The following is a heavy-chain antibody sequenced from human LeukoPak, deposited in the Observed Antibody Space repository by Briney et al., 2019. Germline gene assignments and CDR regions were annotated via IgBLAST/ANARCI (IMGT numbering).Heavy chain of an antibody. V-gene: IGHV1-46*01. CDR1: GGTFSSYA. J-gene: IGHJ6*03. CDR2: INPSGGST. D-gene: IGHD5-12*01. CDR3: ARDPVDPGESYYYYYMDV. Sequence: ASVKVSCKASGGTFSSYAISWVRQAPGQGLEWMGIINPSGGSTSYAQKFQGRVTMTRDMSTSTVYMELSSLRSEDTAVYYCARDPVDPGESYYYYYMDVWGKGTTVTVSS.